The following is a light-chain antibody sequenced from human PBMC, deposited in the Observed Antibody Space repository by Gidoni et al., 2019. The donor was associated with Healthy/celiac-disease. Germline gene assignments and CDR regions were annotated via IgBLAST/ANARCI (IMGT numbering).Light chain of an antibody. Sequence: DIKMTQSPSSLSASVGDRVTITCRASQSISSYLNWYQQKPGKAPKLLIYAASSLQSGVPSRFSGSGSGTDFTLNISSVPPEDFATYYCQQRYSTPPESTFGGGTKVEIK. J-gene: IGKJ4*01. CDR3: QQRYSTPPEST. CDR1: QSISSY. CDR2: AAS. V-gene: IGKV1-39*01.